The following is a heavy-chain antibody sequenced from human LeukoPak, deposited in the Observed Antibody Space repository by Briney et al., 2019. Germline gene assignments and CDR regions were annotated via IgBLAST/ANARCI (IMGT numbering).Heavy chain of an antibody. CDR3: ARDCCGYRSWFDP. Sequence: SETLSLTCTVSGGSISSNYFSSNLFHWGWLRQPPGKGLEWIGSIYYSGTTYYNPSLKSRITISVDTSKNRFSLKLTSVTAADTAVYYCARDCCGYRSWFDPWGQGTLVTVSS. D-gene: IGHD6-25*01. CDR2: IYYSGTT. CDR1: GGSISSNYFSSNLFH. V-gene: IGHV4-39*07. J-gene: IGHJ5*02.